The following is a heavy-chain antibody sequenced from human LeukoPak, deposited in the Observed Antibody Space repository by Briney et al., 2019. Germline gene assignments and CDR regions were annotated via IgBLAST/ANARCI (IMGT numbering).Heavy chain of an antibody. CDR1: GGTFSSYA. CDR3: ASTVPPDYYMDV. CDR2: IIPIFGTA. J-gene: IGHJ6*03. D-gene: IGHD2-2*01. V-gene: IGHV1-69*05. Sequence: ASVKVSCKASGGTFSSYAISWVRQAPGQGLEWMGGIIPIFGTANYAQKFQGRVTITTDESTSTAYMELSSLRSEDTAVYYCASTVPPDYYMDVWGKGTTVTVSS.